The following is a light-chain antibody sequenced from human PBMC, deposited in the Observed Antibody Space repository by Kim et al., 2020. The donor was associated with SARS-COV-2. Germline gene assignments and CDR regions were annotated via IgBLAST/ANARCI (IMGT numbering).Light chain of an antibody. Sequence: ASVGDSVTITCRASQSISNWLVWYQQKPGKAPKLLIYKASTLESGVPSRFSGSGSRTEFTLTISSLQTDDFATYYCQQYNSYSLTFGEGTKVEIK. CDR2: KAS. CDR1: QSISNW. J-gene: IGKJ1*01. CDR3: QQYNSYSLT. V-gene: IGKV1-5*03.